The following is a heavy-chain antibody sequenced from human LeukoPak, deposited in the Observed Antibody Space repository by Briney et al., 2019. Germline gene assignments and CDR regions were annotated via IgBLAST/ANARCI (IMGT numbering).Heavy chain of an antibody. V-gene: IGHV4-59*01. CDR3: ARERTLFPGDSSGYFDY. D-gene: IGHD3-22*01. Sequence: SETLSLTCTVSGGSISSYYWSWIRQPPGKGLEWIGYIYYSGSTNYNPSLKSRVTISVDTSKNQFSLKLSSVTAADTAVYYCARERTLFPGDSSGYFDYWGQGTLVTVSS. CDR1: GGSISSYY. J-gene: IGHJ4*02. CDR2: IYYSGST.